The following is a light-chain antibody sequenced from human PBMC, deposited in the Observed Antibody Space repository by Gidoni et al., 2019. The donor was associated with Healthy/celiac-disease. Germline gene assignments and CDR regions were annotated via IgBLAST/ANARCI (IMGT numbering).Light chain of an antibody. J-gene: IGKJ4*01. V-gene: IGKV3-20*01. CDR3: QQYGSSPPLT. CDR1: QSVSSSY. CDR2: GAS. Sequence: IVLTQSPGTLSLSPGERATLSCRASQSVSSSYLAWYQQKPGQAPRLLIYGASSRATSIPDRCSGSGSGTDFTLTISILEPEDVAVYYCQQYGSSPPLTFGGGTKVEIK.